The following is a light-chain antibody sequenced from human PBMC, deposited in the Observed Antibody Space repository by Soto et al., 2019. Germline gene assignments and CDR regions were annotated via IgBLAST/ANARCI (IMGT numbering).Light chain of an antibody. J-gene: IGLJ2*01. CDR2: EGS. CDR1: SSDVGSYNL. V-gene: IGLV2-23*01. Sequence: QSVLTQPASVSGSPGQSITISCTGTSSDVGSYNLVSWYQQHPGKAPKLMIYEGSKRPSGVSNRFSGSKSGNTASLTISGFQAEYAAYHYFCSYAGSSTLVFGGGTKLTVL. CDR3: CSYAGSSTLV.